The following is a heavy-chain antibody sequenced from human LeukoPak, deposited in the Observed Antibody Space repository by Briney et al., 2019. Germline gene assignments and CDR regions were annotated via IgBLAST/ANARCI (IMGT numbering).Heavy chain of an antibody. V-gene: IGHV3-23*01. CDR3: AKPPNSGYDLYFDY. CDR2: NSGSGGST. D-gene: IGHD5-12*01. CDR1: GFTFSSYA. J-gene: IGHJ4*02. Sequence: PGGSLRLSCAASGFTFSSYAMSWARQPPGKGLEWVSANSGSGGSTYYADSVKGRFTISRDNSKNTLYLQMNSLRAEDTAVYYCAKPPNSGYDLYFDYWGQGTLVTVSS.